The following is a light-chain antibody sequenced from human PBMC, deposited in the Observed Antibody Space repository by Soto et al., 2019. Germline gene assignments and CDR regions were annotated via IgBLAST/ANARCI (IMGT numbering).Light chain of an antibody. CDR1: SSDVGAYSY. CDR3: CSYAGSHTLYV. CDR2: DVT. J-gene: IGLJ1*01. Sequence: QSVLTQPLSVSGSPGQSVTISCTGTSSDVGAYSYVSWYQQHPGKAPKLMIYDVTKRPSGVPDRFSGSKSGNTASLTISGLQAEDEADYYCCSYAGSHTLYVFGTGTKVTVL. V-gene: IGLV2-11*01.